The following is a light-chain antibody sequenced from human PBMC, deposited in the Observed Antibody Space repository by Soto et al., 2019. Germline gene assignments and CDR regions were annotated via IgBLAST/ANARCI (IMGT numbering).Light chain of an antibody. J-gene: IGLJ2*01. CDR1: NIGSKS. CDR2: SDP. V-gene: IGLV3-21*04. CDR3: QVWDSSSAHVV. Sequence: SYELTQPPSVSVAPGKTARISCGGNNIGSKSVHWYKRKPGQAPVLVIYSDPDLPSVIPERCSGSNSGNTATLTISRVEAGDEADYYCQVWDSSSAHVVFGGGTKLTVL.